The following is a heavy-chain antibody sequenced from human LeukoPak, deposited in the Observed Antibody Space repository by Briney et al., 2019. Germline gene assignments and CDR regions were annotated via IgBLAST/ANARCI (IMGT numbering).Heavy chain of an antibody. V-gene: IGHV1-2*02. D-gene: IGHD1-26*01. CDR3: ARAPPRGSLNWFDP. CDR2: INPHNGGT. J-gene: IGHJ5*02. Sequence: ASVKVSCETSGYTFTGYFIHWVRQAPGQGLEWMGWINPHNGGTNSAQKFQGRLTMTRDTSIITVYVELSRLRSDDTAVYYCARAPPRGSLNWFDPWGQGTLVTVSS. CDR1: GYTFTGYF.